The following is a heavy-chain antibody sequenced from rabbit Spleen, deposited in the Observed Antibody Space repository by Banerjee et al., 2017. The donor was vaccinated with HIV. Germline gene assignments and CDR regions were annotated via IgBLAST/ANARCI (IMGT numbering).Heavy chain of an antibody. Sequence: QQQLEASGGGLNKPAASLTLTCKSSGFTLSGDWMSWVRQAPGKGLEWIGTIYAGSRVSTYYASLAKGRSSISKPLSTTVTLQMTSLTHAATATYSCASGWSDASAFLYAMDLWGPGTLVTVS. D-gene: IGHD6-1*01. CDR3: ASGWSDASAFLYAMDL. CDR1: GFTLSGDW. V-gene: IGHV1S45*01. CDR2: IYAGSRVST. J-gene: IGHJ6*01.